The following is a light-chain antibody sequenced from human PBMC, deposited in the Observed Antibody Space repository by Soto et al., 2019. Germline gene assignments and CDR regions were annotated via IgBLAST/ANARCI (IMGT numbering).Light chain of an antibody. CDR3: EAWDESLNGLDV. Sequence: QSALTQPASVSGSPGQSITLSCSGTSSDVGGYHFVSWYQQHPSKAPNLIIYEVSNRPSGVSDRFSGSKSGNTASLTISGLQAEDEADYYCEAWDESLNGLDVSGTGTKVTVL. CDR1: SSDVGGYHF. J-gene: IGLJ1*01. V-gene: IGLV2-14*01. CDR2: EVS.